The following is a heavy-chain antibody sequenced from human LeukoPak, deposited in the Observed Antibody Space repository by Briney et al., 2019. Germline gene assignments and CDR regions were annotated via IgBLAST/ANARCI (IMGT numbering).Heavy chain of an antibody. D-gene: IGHD3-22*01. CDR2: ISWNSGSI. V-gene: IGHV3-9*01. CDR3: AKVPYYYDSSGPKATKYYYYYMDV. Sequence: PGGSLRLSCAASGFTFDDYAMHWVRQAPGKGLEWVSGISWNSGSIGYADSVKGRFTISRDNSKNTLYLQMNSLRAEDTAVYYCAKVPYYYDSSGPKATKYYYYYMDVWGKGTTVTISS. CDR1: GFTFDDYA. J-gene: IGHJ6*03.